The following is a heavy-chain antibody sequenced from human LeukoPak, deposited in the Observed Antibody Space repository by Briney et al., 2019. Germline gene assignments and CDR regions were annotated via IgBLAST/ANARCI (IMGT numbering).Heavy chain of an antibody. V-gene: IGHV4-59*01. J-gene: IGHJ4*02. CDR2: VYYNGDT. Sequence: PSETLSLTCAVYGGSFSGYYWSWIRQPPGKGLEWIGYVYYNGDTNYNPSLKSRVTVSLDASKNQFSLKLTSVTAADTAVYYCATYVWARHFDYWGQGILVTVSS. CDR1: GGSFSGYY. D-gene: IGHD3-16*01. CDR3: ATYVWARHFDY.